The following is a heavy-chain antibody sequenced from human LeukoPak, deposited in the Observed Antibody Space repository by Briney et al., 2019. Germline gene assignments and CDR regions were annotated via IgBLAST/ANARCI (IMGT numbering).Heavy chain of an antibody. V-gene: IGHV4-31*03. D-gene: IGHD3-9*01. CDR2: IYYSGST. CDR3: ARGGPYYDIPSFDY. CDR1: GGSISSGGYY. J-gene: IGHJ4*02. Sequence: SETLSLTCTVSGGSISSGGYYWSWIRQHPGKGLEWIGYIYYSGSTYYNPSLKSRVTISVDTSKNQFSLKPSSVTAADTAVYYCARGGPYYDIPSFDYWGQGTLVTVSS.